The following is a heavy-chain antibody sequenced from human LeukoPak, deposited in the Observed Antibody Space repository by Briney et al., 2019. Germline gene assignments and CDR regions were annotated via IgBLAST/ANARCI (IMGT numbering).Heavy chain of an antibody. D-gene: IGHD3-9*01. CDR2: IYYDGST. V-gene: IGHV4-30-2*01. J-gene: IGHJ4*02. Sequence: SETLSLTCTVSGASISNGNYYWSWIRQPPGKGLEWIGYIYYDGSTYYNPSLQSRVTISVDTSKNQFSLKLSSVTAADTAVYYCARGGRYFDWLSDWGQGTLVTVSS. CDR3: ARGGRYFDWLSD. CDR1: GASISNGNYY.